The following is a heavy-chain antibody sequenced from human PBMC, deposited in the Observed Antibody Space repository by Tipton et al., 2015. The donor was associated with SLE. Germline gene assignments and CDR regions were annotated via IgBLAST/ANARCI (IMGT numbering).Heavy chain of an antibody. CDR2: IYHSGST. D-gene: IGHD5-18*01. J-gene: IGHJ4*02. CDR3: ARVRSNWLLDY. CDR1: GGSISSSTW. Sequence: TLSFTCAVSGGSISSSTWWSWVRQPPGKGLEWIGEIYHSGSTNYNPSLKSRVTISVDTSKNQFSLKLSSVTAADTAVYYCARVRSNWLLDYWGQGTLVTVSS. V-gene: IGHV4-4*02.